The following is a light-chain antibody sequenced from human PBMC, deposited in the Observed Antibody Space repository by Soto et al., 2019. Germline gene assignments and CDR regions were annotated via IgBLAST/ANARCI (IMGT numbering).Light chain of an antibody. CDR1: QSISSN. Sequence: EIVMTQSPNTLSVSPGERATLSCRPSQSISSNLAWYLQKVGQAPRLLIYGASTRAPGISARFSGSGSGTEFTLTISSLQSEDFAIYYCQQYNNWSWTFGQGTKADI. V-gene: IGKV3-15*01. CDR2: GAS. CDR3: QQYNNWSWT. J-gene: IGKJ1*01.